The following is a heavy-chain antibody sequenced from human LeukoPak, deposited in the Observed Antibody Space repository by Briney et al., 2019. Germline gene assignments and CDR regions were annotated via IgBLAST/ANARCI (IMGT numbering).Heavy chain of an antibody. CDR2: INPNSGGT. CDR1: GYTFTGYY. CDR3: ARDLGGREIVDDAFDI. D-gene: IGHD3-22*01. J-gene: IGHJ3*02. Sequence: ASVKVSCKASGYTFTGYYMHWVRQAPGQGLEWMGWINPNSGGTNYAQKFQGRVTMTRDTSISTAYMDLSRLRSDDTAVYYCARDLGGREIVDDAFDIWGQGTMVTVSS. V-gene: IGHV1-2*02.